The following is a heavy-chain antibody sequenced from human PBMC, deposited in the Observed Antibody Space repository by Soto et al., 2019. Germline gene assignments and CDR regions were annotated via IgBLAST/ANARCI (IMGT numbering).Heavy chain of an antibody. D-gene: IGHD3-16*01. CDR3: VRIGGHVIAPFDN. Sequence: PSETLSLTCTVSGGSISSGGYYWSWIRQHAGKGLEWIGYIYHSGTTYYNPSLKSRLTISVDTSKNQFSLDLNSVTAADTAVYFCVRIGGHVIAPFDNWGQGTLVTVSS. CDR2: IYHSGTT. J-gene: IGHJ4*02. CDR1: GGSISSGGYY. V-gene: IGHV4-31*03.